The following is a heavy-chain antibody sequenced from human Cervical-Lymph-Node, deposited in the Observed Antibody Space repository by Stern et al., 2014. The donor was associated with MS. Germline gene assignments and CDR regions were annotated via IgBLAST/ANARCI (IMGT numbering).Heavy chain of an antibody. J-gene: IGHJ5*02. CDR3: AVTPGTNWFDP. CDR2: CHDTGTT. Sequence: QLQLQESGPGLVQPSQTLSLTCTVSGGSISSVDYYWTRIRQHPGKGLEWIGYCHDTGTTYYGPSLNCRVSLSLDTSKNQFSLKMKSVTAADTAVYYCAVTPGTNWFDPWGQGTLVTVSS. CDR1: GGSISSVDYY. D-gene: IGHD2-21*02. V-gene: IGHV4-30-4*01.